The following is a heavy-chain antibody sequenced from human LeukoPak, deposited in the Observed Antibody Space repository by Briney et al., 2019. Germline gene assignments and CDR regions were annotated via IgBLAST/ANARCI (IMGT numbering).Heavy chain of an antibody. V-gene: IGHV1-46*01. D-gene: IGHD6-13*01. Sequence: GASVKVSCKASGYTFTGYYMHWVRQAPGQGLEWMGIINPSGGSTSYAQKFQGRVTMTRNTSISTAYMELSSLRSEDTAVYYCAREIAAGLDVWGQGTTVTVSS. CDR3: AREIAAGLDV. J-gene: IGHJ6*02. CDR1: GYTFTGYY. CDR2: INPSGGST.